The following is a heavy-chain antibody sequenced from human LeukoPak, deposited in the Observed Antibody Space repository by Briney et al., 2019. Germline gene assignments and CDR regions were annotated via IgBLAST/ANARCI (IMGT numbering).Heavy chain of an antibody. Sequence: ASVTVSCKASGYXFTDYYIHWVRQAPGQGLEWMGWMNPNSGDTNYAQKFQGRVTMTRDTSITTAYMELRTLRSDDTAVYYCARDRQGLTAGANNWFDPWGQGTLVSVSS. V-gene: IGHV1-2*02. J-gene: IGHJ5*02. CDR2: MNPNSGDT. D-gene: IGHD6-13*01. CDR1: GYXFTDYY. CDR3: ARDRQGLTAGANNWFDP.